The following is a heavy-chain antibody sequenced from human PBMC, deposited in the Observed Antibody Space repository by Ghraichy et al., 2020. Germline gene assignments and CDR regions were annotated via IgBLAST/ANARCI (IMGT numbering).Heavy chain of an antibody. CDR1: GYTFTDYF. V-gene: IGHV1-2*06. Sequence: ASVKVSCKASGYTFTDYFVHWVRQAPGQGLEWMGRINPTSGGTNFAQKFQGRVTMTRDTSISAAYMDLSGLTSDDTAVYYCASYCSSSSCHDSTDFDFWGQGTLVTVSS. CDR2: INPTSGGT. CDR3: ASYCSSSSCHDSTDFDF. D-gene: IGHD2-2*01. J-gene: IGHJ4*02.